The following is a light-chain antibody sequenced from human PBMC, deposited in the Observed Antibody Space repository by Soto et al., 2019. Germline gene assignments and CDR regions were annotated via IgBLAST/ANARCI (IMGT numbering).Light chain of an antibody. J-gene: IGKJ1*01. V-gene: IGKV1-5*03. CDR2: KAS. Sequence: DIQMTQSPSSLSASVGDRVTITCRASQSISSWLAWYQQKPGKAPNLLIHKASHLESGVPSRFSGGGSGTEFTLTISSLQPGDFATYYCQHYNTYPWTFGQGTKV. CDR3: QHYNTYPWT. CDR1: QSISSW.